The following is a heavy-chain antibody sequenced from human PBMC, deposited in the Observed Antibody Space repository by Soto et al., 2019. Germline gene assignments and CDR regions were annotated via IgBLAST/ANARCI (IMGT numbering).Heavy chain of an antibody. D-gene: IGHD4-17*01. CDR3: AKDQRFSAEYGAYWARSAFDM. Sequence: EMQLLESGGGLVQPGGSLRLSCAASELTFSNYAVSWVRQAPGKGLEWVSIISGTGSRTSYAHSVKGRFAISRDNSKNTVYLQMNSLRAEDTAISYCAKDQRFSAEYGAYWARSAFDMWGQGTMVTVSS. CDR2: ISGTGSRT. J-gene: IGHJ3*02. CDR1: ELTFSNYA. V-gene: IGHV3-23*01.